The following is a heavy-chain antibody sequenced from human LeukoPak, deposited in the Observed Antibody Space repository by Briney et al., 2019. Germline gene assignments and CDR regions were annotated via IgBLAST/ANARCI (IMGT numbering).Heavy chain of an antibody. J-gene: IGHJ4*02. CDR2: IYYSGST. Sequence: SETLSLTCTVSGGSISSYYWSWIRQPPGKGLEWIGYIYYSGSTNYNPSLKSRVTISVETSKNQFSLKLSSVTAADTAVYYCARGSIAARAGPVDWGQGTLVTVSS. V-gene: IGHV4-59*01. CDR1: GGSISSYY. D-gene: IGHD6-6*01. CDR3: ARGSIAARAGPVD.